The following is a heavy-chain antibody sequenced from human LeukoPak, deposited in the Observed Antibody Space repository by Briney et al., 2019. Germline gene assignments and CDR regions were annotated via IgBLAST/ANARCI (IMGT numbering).Heavy chain of an antibody. V-gene: IGHV3-33*01. CDR2: ISYDGSDK. D-gene: IGHD3-3*01. J-gene: IGHJ4*02. CDR1: NFTFGSYG. CDR3: VRGAIFGVVTYFDY. Sequence: GGSLRLSCAASNFTFGSYGMNWVRHVPGKGLEWVAYISYDGSDKYYTDSVKGRFTISRDNAKNSLYLQMNSLRAEDTAVYYCVRGAIFGVVTYFDYWGQGTLVGVSS.